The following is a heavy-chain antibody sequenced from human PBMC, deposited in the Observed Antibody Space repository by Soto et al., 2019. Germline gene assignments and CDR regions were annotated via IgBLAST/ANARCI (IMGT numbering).Heavy chain of an antibody. CDR2: IGSGGGNT. J-gene: IGHJ4*02. CDR1: GFTFSNYA. Sequence: EVQLLESGGGLVQPGGSLRLSCAASGFTFSNYAMSWVRQAPGKGLEGVSTIGSGGGNTYYADSVKGRFTISRDNSKNTLYLQMNSLRAEDTAVYYCAKDDYGVDYWGQGILVTVSS. CDR3: AKDDYGVDY. V-gene: IGHV3-23*01. D-gene: IGHD4-17*01.